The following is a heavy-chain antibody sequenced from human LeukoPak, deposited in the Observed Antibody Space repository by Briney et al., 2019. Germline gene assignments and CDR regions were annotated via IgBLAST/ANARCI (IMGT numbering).Heavy chain of an antibody. CDR2: IVVGSGNT. CDR3: AAVPPSGSYFYNYYYGMDV. V-gene: IGHV1-58*02. CDR1: GFTFTSSA. J-gene: IGHJ6*02. D-gene: IGHD1-26*01. Sequence: ASVKVSCKASGFTFTSSAMQWVRQARGQRLEWIGWIVVGSGNTNYAQKFQGRVTITRDMSTSTAYMELSSLRSEDTAVYYCAAVPPSGSYFYNYYYGMDVWGQGTTVTVSS.